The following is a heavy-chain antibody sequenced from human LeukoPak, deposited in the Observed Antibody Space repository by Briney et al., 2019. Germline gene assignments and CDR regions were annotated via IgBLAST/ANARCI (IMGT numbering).Heavy chain of an antibody. CDR3: AREYRNGYDDKIDY. V-gene: IGHV4-61*02. Sequence: KPSQTLSLTCTVSGGSINSGSHHWNWIRQPAGKGLEWIGRIYASGTNYNPSLKSRVTISVDTSKNQFSLKLSSVTAADTAVYYCAREYRNGYDDKIDYWGQGTLVTVSS. J-gene: IGHJ4*02. D-gene: IGHD3-22*01. CDR2: IYASGT. CDR1: GGSINSGSHH.